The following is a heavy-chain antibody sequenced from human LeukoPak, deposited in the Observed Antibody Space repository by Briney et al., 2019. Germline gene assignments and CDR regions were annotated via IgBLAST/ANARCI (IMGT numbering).Heavy chain of an antibody. V-gene: IGHV3-23*01. Sequence: GGSLRLSCAASGFTFNSYVMSWVRQAPGKGLEWVSAISGSGGSTSNADSVKGRFTISRDNSKNTLYLQMNSLRAEDTAVYYCARGGYNHAPNFDYWGQGTLVTVSS. CDR2: ISGSGGST. D-gene: IGHD5-18*01. CDR3: ARGGYNHAPNFDY. CDR1: GFTFNSYV. J-gene: IGHJ4*02.